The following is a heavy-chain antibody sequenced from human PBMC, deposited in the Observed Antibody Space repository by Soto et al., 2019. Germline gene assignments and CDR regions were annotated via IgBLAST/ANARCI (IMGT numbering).Heavy chain of an antibody. D-gene: IGHD6-13*01. J-gene: IGHJ4*02. Sequence: QVQLVESGGGVVQPGRSLRLSCAASGFTFSSYGMHWVRQAPGKGLEWVAVISYDGSNKYYADYVKGRFTISRDNSKNTLYLQMNSLRAEDTAVYYCAKDRFWQQLARYLDYWGQGTLVTVSS. V-gene: IGHV3-30*18. CDR3: AKDRFWQQLARYLDY. CDR2: ISYDGSNK. CDR1: GFTFSSYG.